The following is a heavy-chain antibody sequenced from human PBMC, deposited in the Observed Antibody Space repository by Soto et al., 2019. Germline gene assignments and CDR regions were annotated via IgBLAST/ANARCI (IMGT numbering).Heavy chain of an antibody. CDR3: ARVNYDSSGYYPYGMDV. Sequence: GPSVKVSCKASGGTFSSYAISWVRQAPGQGLEWMGGIIPIFGTANYAQKFQGRVTITADESTSTAYMELSSLRSEDTAVYYCARVNYDSSGYYPYGMDVWGQGTTVTVSS. CDR2: IIPIFGTA. CDR1: GGTFSSYA. J-gene: IGHJ6*02. D-gene: IGHD3-22*01. V-gene: IGHV1-69*13.